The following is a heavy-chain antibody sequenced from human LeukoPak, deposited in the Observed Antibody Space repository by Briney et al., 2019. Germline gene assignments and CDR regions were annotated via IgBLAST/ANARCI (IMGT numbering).Heavy chain of an antibody. Sequence: SETLSLTCSVSGGPISGTTYYWGWVRQPPGKGLERIGAIYYTWNTYYNPSLKSRATMSLDTSRNQFSLKLSSVTAADTAVYYCARLIKATTHFDYWGQGILATVFS. J-gene: IGHJ4*02. CDR3: ARLIKATTHFDY. CDR1: GGPISGTTYY. D-gene: IGHD4-17*01. V-gene: IGHV4-39*07. CDR2: IYYTWNT.